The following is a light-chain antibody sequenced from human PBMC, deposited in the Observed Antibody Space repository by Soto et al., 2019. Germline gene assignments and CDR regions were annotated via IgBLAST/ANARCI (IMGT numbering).Light chain of an antibody. J-gene: IGKJ1*01. CDR3: QQYGSSPRT. Sequence: IVMTQSPATLSVSPGERATLSCRASQSISNYLAWYQQKPGQAPRLLIYGVSTRATGIPDRFSGSGSGTDFTLTISRLEPEDFAVYYCQQYGSSPRTFGQGTNVDIK. V-gene: IGKV3-20*01. CDR2: GVS. CDR1: QSISNY.